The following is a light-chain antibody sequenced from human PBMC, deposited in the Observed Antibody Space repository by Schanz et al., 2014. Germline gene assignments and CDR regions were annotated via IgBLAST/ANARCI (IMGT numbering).Light chain of an antibody. CDR2: DNN. J-gene: IGLJ3*02. CDR3: GTWDTSLTVVM. V-gene: IGLV1-51*01. Sequence: QSVLTQPPSVSAAPGQKVTISCSGSSSNIGNNYVSWYQQLPGTAPKLLIYDNNNRPSGIPHRFSGSKSGTSATLGITGLQTGDEADYYCGTWDTSLTVVMFGAGTKLTVL. CDR1: SSNIGNNY.